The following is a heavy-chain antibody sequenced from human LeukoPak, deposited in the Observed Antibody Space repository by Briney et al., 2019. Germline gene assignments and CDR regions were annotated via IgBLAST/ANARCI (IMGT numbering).Heavy chain of an antibody. CDR1: GYTFTNYY. V-gene: IGHV1-46*01. Sequence: GASVKVSFKASGYTFTNYYIHWVRQAPGQGLEWMGLINPNGGGTNYAQKFQGRVTMTRDLSTSTVFMELSSLRSEDTALYYCAKSWYSSAWYVGIDYWGQGTLVTVSS. CDR3: AKSWYSSAWYVGIDY. CDR2: INPNGGGT. J-gene: IGHJ4*02. D-gene: IGHD6-19*01.